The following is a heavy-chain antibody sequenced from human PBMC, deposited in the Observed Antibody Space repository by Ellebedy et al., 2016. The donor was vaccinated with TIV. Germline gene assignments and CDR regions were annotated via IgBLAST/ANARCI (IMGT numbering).Heavy chain of an antibody. CDR3: ATVKWLRSGGDY. CDR1: GYNFTGYY. Sequence: ASVKVSCXDSGYNFTGYYMHWVRQALGQGLEWMGWISAYNGNTNYAQKLQGRVTMTTDTSTSTVYMELSSLRSEDTAVYYCATVKWLRSGGDYWGQGTLVTVSS. J-gene: IGHJ4*02. V-gene: IGHV1-18*04. CDR2: ISAYNGNT. D-gene: IGHD5-12*01.